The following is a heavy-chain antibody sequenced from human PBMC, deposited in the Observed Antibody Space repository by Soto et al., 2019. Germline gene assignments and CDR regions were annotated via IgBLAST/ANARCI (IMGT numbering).Heavy chain of an antibody. CDR3: ATARITIFGKPGDYYYYGMDV. CDR1: GYTLTELS. J-gene: IGHJ6*02. Sequence: GASVKVSCKVSGYTLTELSMHWVRQAPGKGLEWMGGFDPEDGETIYAQKFQGRVTMTEDTSTDTAYMGLSSLRSEDTAVYYCATARITIFGKPGDYYYYGMDVWGQGTTVTVSS. D-gene: IGHD3-3*01. V-gene: IGHV1-24*01. CDR2: FDPEDGET.